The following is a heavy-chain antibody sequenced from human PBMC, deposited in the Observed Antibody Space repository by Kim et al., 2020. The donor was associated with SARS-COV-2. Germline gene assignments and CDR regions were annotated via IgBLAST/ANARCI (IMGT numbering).Heavy chain of an antibody. D-gene: IGHD3-16*02. V-gene: IGHV4-4*07. Sequence: YTSGRTHYNPALQSRVTISVDMSKNQFSLKLSSVTAADTAVYYCASALGHWGQGTLVTVSS. CDR3: ASALGH. J-gene: IGHJ4*02. CDR2: YTSGRT.